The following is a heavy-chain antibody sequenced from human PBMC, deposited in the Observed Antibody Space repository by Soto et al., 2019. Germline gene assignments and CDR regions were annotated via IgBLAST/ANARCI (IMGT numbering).Heavy chain of an antibody. CDR1: GFTFSSYG. Sequence: GGSLRLSCAASGFTFSSYGMHWVRQAPGKGLEWVAVISYDGSNKYYADSVKGRFTISRDNSKNTLYLQMNSLRAEDTAVYYCAKDRLGYCSGGSCHNHDYWGQGTLVTVSS. CDR2: ISYDGSNK. D-gene: IGHD2-15*01. J-gene: IGHJ4*02. CDR3: AKDRLGYCSGGSCHNHDY. V-gene: IGHV3-30*18.